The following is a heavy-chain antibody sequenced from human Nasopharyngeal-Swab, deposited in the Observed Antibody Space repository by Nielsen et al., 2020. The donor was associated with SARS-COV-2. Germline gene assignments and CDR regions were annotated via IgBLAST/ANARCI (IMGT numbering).Heavy chain of an antibody. CDR1: GFTFSSYG. CDR2: ISCDGSNK. V-gene: IGHV3-30*18. D-gene: IGHD1-1*01. CDR3: AKGGGTTGTVGLDI. Sequence: GGSLRFSCAASGFTFSSYGMHWVRQAPGKGLEWVAVISCDGSNKYYADSVKGRFTISRDNSKNTLYLQMNSLRAEDTAVYYCAKGGGTTGTVGLDIWGQGTMVTVSS. J-gene: IGHJ3*02.